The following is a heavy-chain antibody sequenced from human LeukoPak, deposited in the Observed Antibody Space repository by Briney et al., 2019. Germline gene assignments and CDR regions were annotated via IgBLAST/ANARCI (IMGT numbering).Heavy chain of an antibody. V-gene: IGHV3-7*01. CDR2: IKQDGSEK. Sequence: LAGGSLRLSCAASGFTFSSYWMSWVRQAPGKGLEWVANIKQDGSEKYYVDSVKGRFTISRDSAKNSLYLQMYSLRAEDTAVYYCAREIYYYDSSGYYLDYWGQGTLVTVSS. CDR3: AREIYYYDSSGYYLDY. J-gene: IGHJ4*02. CDR1: GFTFSSYW. D-gene: IGHD3-22*01.